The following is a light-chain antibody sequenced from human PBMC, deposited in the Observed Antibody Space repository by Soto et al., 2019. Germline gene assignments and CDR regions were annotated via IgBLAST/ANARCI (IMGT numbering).Light chain of an antibody. CDR2: AAS. J-gene: IGKJ1*01. CDR3: QQIYSTPWA. V-gene: IGKV1-39*01. CDR1: QRISTY. Sequence: DIQMTQSPSSLSASVGDRVTITCRASQRISTYLNWYQHKPGKAPKLLIYAASSLQSGVPSRFSGSGVGTDFTLTISSLQPEDFAAYYCQQIYSTPWAFGQGTKVEIK.